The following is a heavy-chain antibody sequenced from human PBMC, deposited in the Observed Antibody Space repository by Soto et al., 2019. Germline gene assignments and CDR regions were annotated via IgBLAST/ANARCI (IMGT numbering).Heavy chain of an antibody. CDR3: AKNLIAAAGTYYYYGMDV. Sequence: GSLRLSCAASGFTFSSYAMSWVRQAPGKGLEWVSATSGSGGSTYYADSVKGRFTISRDNSKNTLYLQMNSLRAEDTAVYYYAKNLIAAAGTYYYYGMDVWGQGTTVTVSS. CDR2: TSGSGGST. CDR1: GFTFSSYA. V-gene: IGHV3-23*01. D-gene: IGHD6-13*01. J-gene: IGHJ6*02.